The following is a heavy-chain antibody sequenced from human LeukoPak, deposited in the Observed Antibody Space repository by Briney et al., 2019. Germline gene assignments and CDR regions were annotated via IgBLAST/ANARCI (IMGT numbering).Heavy chain of an antibody. CDR1: GYTFTSYG. J-gene: IGHJ4*02. Sequence: VASVKVSCKASGYTFTSYGISWVRQAPGQGLEWMGWISAYNGNTNYAQKLQGRVTMTTDTSTSTAYMELRSLRSDDTAVYYCASGTGYYDSSGYSYFDYWGQGTLVTVSS. D-gene: IGHD3-22*01. CDR3: ASGTGYYDSSGYSYFDY. V-gene: IGHV1-18*01. CDR2: ISAYNGNT.